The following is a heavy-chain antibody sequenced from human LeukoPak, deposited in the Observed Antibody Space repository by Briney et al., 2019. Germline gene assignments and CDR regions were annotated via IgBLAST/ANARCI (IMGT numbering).Heavy chain of an antibody. CDR3: GTNQAGTYDRPFEI. CDR2: IHYTGTT. D-gene: IGHD1-26*01. J-gene: IGHJ3*02. CDR1: GGSINNHY. Sequence: PSETLSLTCIVSGGSINNHYSTWIRQTPDKGLEWIGDIHYTGTTKFNPSLKSRVTISVDTSKNHSSLELSSVTATDTAVYFCGTNQAGTYDRPFEIWGQGTMVTVSS. V-gene: IGHV4-59*08.